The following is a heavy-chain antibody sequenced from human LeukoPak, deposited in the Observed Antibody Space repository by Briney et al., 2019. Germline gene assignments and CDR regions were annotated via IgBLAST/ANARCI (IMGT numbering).Heavy chain of an antibody. J-gene: IGHJ5*02. D-gene: IGHD6-19*01. Sequence: PSETLSLTCTVSGGSISSSSYYWGWIRQPPGKGLEWIGSIYHSGSTNYNPSLKSRVTISVDKSKNQFSLKLSSVTAADTAVYYCASYSSGWYKDWFDPWGQGTLVTVSS. V-gene: IGHV4-39*07. CDR2: IYHSGST. CDR1: GGSISSSSYY. CDR3: ASYSSGWYKDWFDP.